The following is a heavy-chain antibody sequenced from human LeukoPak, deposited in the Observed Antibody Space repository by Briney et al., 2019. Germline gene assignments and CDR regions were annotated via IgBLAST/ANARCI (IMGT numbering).Heavy chain of an antibody. CDR1: GFTFSSYW. Sequence: GGSLRLSCAASGFTFSSYWMSWVRQAPGKGLEWVANIKRDGSEKYYVDSVKGRFTISRDNAKNSLYLQMNSLRAEDTAVYYCAREGFVLLSSGEYFDYWGQGTLVTVSS. D-gene: IGHD3-10*02. V-gene: IGHV3-7*01. CDR3: AREGFVLLSSGEYFDY. J-gene: IGHJ4*02. CDR2: IKRDGSEK.